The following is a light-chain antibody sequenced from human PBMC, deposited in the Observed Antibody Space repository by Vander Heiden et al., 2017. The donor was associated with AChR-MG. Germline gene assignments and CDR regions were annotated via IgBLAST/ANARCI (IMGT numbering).Light chain of an antibody. V-gene: IGKV4-1*01. CDR2: WAS. J-gene: IGKJ5*01. CDR3: QQYYTTRRPIT. Sequence: DFGMTQSPDSLAVSLGERATTNCKSSQSATYSGNNKNYVSWYHQKPAHPPTLLIYWASTRESGVPARFSGSGSGTDFTLPISSVQAEDVAVYYCQQYYTTRRPITFGQGTRLEIK. CDR1: QSATYSGNNKNY.